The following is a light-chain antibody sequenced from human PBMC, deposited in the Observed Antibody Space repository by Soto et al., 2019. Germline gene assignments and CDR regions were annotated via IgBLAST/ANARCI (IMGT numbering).Light chain of an antibody. Sequence: EIVMTQSPATLSVSPGERPTLSCRASQSVSSNLAWYQQKPGQAPRLLIYGASSRATGIPVKFSGCGSGTEFTLTISSLQSEDFAVYYCQQYNNWPLTVGQGTRLEIK. CDR2: GAS. CDR3: QQYNNWPLT. V-gene: IGKV3-15*01. J-gene: IGKJ5*01. CDR1: QSVSSN.